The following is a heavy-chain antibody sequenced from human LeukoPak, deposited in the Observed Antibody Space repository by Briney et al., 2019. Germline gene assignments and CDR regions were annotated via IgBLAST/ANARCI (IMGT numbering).Heavy chain of an antibody. CDR2: INTDGSST. CDR1: GFTFRTYW. Sequence: GGSLRLSCTASGFTFRTYWMHWISQAPGKGLVWVSRINTDGSSTTYADSVKGRFTISRDNAKNTLYLQMNSLRAEDTAVYYCTRDYSSCPDYWGQGTLVTVSS. J-gene: IGHJ4*02. CDR3: TRDYSSCPDY. V-gene: IGHV3-74*01. D-gene: IGHD6-13*01.